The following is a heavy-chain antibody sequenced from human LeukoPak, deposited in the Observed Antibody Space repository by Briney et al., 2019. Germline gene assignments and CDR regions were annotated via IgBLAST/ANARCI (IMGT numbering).Heavy chain of an antibody. CDR1: GFTSSDYH. CDR3: ARDGSRYCSSRSCYSGYYYYSMDV. J-gene: IGHJ6*02. Sequence: GGSLRLSCAASGFTSSDYHMSWIRQAPGKGLEWVSYISPGGNTIYYADSMKGRVTISRDNAKDSVFLQMNSLRAEDTAVYYCARDGSRYCSSRSCYSGYYYYSMDVWGQGTTVTVSS. CDR2: ISPGGNTI. V-gene: IGHV3-11*01. D-gene: IGHD2-2*01.